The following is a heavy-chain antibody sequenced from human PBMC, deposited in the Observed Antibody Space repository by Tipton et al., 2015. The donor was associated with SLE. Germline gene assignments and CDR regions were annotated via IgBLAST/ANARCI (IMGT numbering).Heavy chain of an antibody. J-gene: IGHJ4*02. V-gene: IGHV4-61*02. Sequence: GLVKPSETLSLTCTVSGGSINSDNHYWSWIRQPAGKGLEWIGHIYTSGSTSYNPSLKTRVTISLDTSKNQFSLELRSVTAADTALYYCARWAGYSGSYYGFDYWGQGTLVTVSS. CDR3: ARWAGYSGSYYGFDY. CDR2: IYTSGST. D-gene: IGHD1-26*01. CDR1: GGSINSDNHY.